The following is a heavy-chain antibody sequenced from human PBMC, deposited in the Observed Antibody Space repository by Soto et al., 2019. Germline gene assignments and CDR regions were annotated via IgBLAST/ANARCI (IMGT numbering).Heavy chain of an antibody. CDR1: GASISSSY. CDR2: VYHTGST. V-gene: IGHV4-59*01. Sequence: PSETLSLTCTVSGASISSSYWSWIRQSPGKGLEWIGYVYHTGSTNYNPSLKSRVTISLDTSKSQFSLNLTSLTTADTAVYFCARGGNRYSNVASGVAGFDYWGQGSLVTVSS. D-gene: IGHD5-12*01. CDR3: ARGGNRYSNVASGVAGFDY. J-gene: IGHJ4*02.